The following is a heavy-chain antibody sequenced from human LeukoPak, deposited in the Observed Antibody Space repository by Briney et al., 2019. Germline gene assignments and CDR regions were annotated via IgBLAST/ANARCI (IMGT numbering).Heavy chain of an antibody. CDR2: INPNSGAT. CDR1: AYTFTGYY. V-gene: IGHV1-2*02. J-gene: IGHJ4*02. CDR3: ARGYCSGTLCPDLYFFHY. D-gene: IGHD2-2*01. Sequence: ASVKVSCKASAYTFTGYYIQWVRQAPGQGLEWMGWINPNSGATFYAQTFQGRVTMTRDASISTAYMEMRRLRSDATAVYSCARGYCSGTLCPDLYFFHYWGQGTLVTVSS.